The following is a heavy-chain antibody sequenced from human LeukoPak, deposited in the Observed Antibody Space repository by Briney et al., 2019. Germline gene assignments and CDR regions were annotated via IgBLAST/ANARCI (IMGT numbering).Heavy chain of an antibody. J-gene: IGHJ4*02. CDR1: GXTFTNYP. V-gene: IGHV3-30-3*01. CDR2: ISYDGSNK. D-gene: IGHD3-10*01. CDR3: ARDADGVVDY. Sequence: GRSLRLSCAASGXTFTNYPVHWVRQAPGKGLEWVALISYDGSNKYYADSVKGRFTFSRDNSKNTVYLQMNSLRAEDTALYYCARDADGVVDYWGQGTLVTVSS.